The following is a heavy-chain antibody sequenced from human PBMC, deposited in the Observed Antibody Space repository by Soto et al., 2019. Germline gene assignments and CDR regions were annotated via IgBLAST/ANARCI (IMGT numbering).Heavy chain of an antibody. V-gene: IGHV3-23*01. D-gene: IGHD3-16*01. CDR3: AKFRGTSYSYYSMDV. CDR1: GFTFGSYA. Sequence: EVQLLESGGGLVQPGGSLRLSCAASGFTFGSYAMNWLRQAPGRGLECVSFISGSGRTTYYADSVKGRFTVSRDNSKTMLYLQVTSLRSEDTALYFCAKFRGTSYSYYSMDVWGKGTTVTVSS. CDR2: ISGSGRTT. J-gene: IGHJ6*03.